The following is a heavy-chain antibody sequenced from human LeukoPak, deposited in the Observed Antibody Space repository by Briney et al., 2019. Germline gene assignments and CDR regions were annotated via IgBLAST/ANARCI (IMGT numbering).Heavy chain of an antibody. CDR3: ARGGTGDYDILTGYLNDAFDI. V-gene: IGHV1-46*01. Sequence: ASVKVSCKASGYTFTSYYMHWVRQAPGQGREWMGIINPSGGSTSYAQKFQGRATMTRDTSTSTVYMELSSLRSEDTAVYYCARGGTGDYDILTGYLNDAFDIWGQGTMVTVSS. D-gene: IGHD3-9*01. CDR2: INPSGGST. J-gene: IGHJ3*02. CDR1: GYTFTSYY.